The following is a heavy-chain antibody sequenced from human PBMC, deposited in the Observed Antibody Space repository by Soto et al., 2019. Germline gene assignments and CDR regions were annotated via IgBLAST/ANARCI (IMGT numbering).Heavy chain of an antibody. Sequence: GGSLRLSCAASGFTFSSYAMSWVRQAPGKGLEWVSAISGSGGSTYYADSVKGRFTISRDNSKNTLYLQMNSLRAEDTAVYYCAKGRCSGGACQSLLDYWGQGTLVTVSS. CDR1: GFTFSSYA. J-gene: IGHJ4*02. D-gene: IGHD2-15*01. V-gene: IGHV3-23*01. CDR3: AKGRCSGGACQSLLDY. CDR2: ISGSGGST.